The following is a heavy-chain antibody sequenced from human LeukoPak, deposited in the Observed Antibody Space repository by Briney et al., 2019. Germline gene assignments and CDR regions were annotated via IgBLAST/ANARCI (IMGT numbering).Heavy chain of an antibody. Sequence: SETLSLTCAASGYSISSGYYWGWIRQPPGKGLEWIGSIYHSGSTYYNPSLKSRVTISVDTSKNQFSLNLSSVTAADTAVYYCARAGNQLLWADYWGQGTLVTVSS. D-gene: IGHD2-2*01. J-gene: IGHJ4*02. CDR3: ARAGNQLLWADY. CDR2: IYHSGST. CDR1: GYSISSGYY. V-gene: IGHV4-38-2*01.